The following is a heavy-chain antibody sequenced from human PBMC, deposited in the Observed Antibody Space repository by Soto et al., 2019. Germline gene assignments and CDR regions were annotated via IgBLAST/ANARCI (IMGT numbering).Heavy chain of an antibody. V-gene: IGHV1-3*01. CDR2: LNGGTGQT. J-gene: IGHJ6*02. CDR3: ARGKGMEENYFYYGMDI. D-gene: IGHD3-10*01. CDR1: GYTFSTDG. Sequence: QVQVVQSGAEVKKPGASVKVSCKASGYTFSTDGMHWGRQAPGQSLEWMGWLNGGTGQTRYSQRFQDRVIITGDTSASTGYMELRSLRSEDTAVYYCARGKGMEENYFYYGMDIWGQGTTVTVSS.